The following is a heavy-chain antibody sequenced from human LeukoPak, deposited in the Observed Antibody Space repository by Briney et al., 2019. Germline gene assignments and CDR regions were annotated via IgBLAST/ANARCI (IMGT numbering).Heavy chain of an antibody. D-gene: IGHD3-10*01. CDR3: VRDGEGLAISVNYWFDL. J-gene: IGHJ5*02. CDR2: MNPNNGNT. Sequence: GASVKVSCKASGFTSTRYDINWVRQATGQGLEWMGWMNPNNGNTGYAQTFQGRVTMTRDTFTSTAYMELRSLTSEDTAVYYCVRDGEGLAISVNYWFDLWGQGTLVTVSS. V-gene: IGHV1-8*01. CDR1: GFTSTRYD.